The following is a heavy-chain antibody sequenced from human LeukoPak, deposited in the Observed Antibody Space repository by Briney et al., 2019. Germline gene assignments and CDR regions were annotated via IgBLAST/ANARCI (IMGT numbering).Heavy chain of an antibody. V-gene: IGHV3-66*01. D-gene: IGHD6-13*01. CDR2: IYSGGST. CDR1: GFTVSSNY. CDR3: ASCIAAAGTLDY. Sequence: GGSLRLSCAASGFTVSSNYMSWVRQAPGKGLEWVSVIYSGGSTYYADSVKGRFTISRDNSKNTLYLQMNSLRAEDTAVYYCASCIAAAGTLDYWGQGTPVTVSS. J-gene: IGHJ4*02.